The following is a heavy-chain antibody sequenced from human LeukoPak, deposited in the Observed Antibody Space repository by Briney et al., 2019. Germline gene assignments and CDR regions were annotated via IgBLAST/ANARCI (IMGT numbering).Heavy chain of an antibody. CDR3: AKGQDSSSWYEFDY. CDR1: GFTFSDYY. CDR2: ISSSGSTI. Sequence: PGGSLRLSCAASGFTFSDYYMSWIRQAPGKGLEWVSYISSSGSTIYYADSVKGRFTISRDNSKNTLYLQMNSLRAEDTAVYYCAKGQDSSSWYEFDYWGQGTLVTVSS. D-gene: IGHD6-13*01. V-gene: IGHV3-11*01. J-gene: IGHJ4*02.